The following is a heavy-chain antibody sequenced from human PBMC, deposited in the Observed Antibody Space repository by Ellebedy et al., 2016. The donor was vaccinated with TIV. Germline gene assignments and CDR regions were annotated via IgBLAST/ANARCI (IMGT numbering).Heavy chain of an antibody. CDR2: THYSGST. Sequence: MPGGSLRLSCTVSGGSISTYYWSWIRQPPGKGLEWIGYTHYSGSTKYNTSLKNRLTISVDTSKNQLSLKLTSVTAADTAVYYCAKSFAPAEHGAFDIWGQGTMVTVSS. CDR1: GGSISTYY. V-gene: IGHV4-59*08. D-gene: IGHD6-25*01. J-gene: IGHJ3*02. CDR3: AKSFAPAEHGAFDI.